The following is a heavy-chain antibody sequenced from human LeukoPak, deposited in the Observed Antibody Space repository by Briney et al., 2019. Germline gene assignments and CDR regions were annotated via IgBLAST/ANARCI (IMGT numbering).Heavy chain of an antibody. V-gene: IGHV3-33*01. J-gene: IGHJ4*02. CDR3: ARDGGLPPSFDY. D-gene: IGHD3-16*01. Sequence: VIWYDGSNKYYADSVKGRFTISRDNSKNTLYLQMNSLRAEDTAVYYCARDGGLPPSFDYWGQGTLVTVSS. CDR2: IWYDGSNK.